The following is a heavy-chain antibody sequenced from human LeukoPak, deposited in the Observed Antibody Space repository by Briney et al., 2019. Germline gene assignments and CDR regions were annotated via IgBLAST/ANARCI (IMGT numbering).Heavy chain of an antibody. CDR1: GFTFSNYD. V-gene: IGHV3-23*01. CDR3: GKRSTSLRGRGNY. CDR2: ISAGGNNT. J-gene: IGHJ4*02. D-gene: IGHD2-2*01. Sequence: GGSLRLSCAASGFTFSNYDMGWVRQAPGKGLEWVSVISAGGNNTLYADSVRGRFTISRDNSRNAVDLQMNSPRAEDTAVYYCGKRSTSLRGRGNYWGQGALVTVSS.